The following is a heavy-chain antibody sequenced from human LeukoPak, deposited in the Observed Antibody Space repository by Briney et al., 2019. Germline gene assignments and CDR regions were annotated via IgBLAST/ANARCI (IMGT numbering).Heavy chain of an antibody. D-gene: IGHD3-10*01. J-gene: IGHJ4*02. CDR2: ISWNSGNI. V-gene: IGHV3-9*01. Sequence: GGSLRLSCAASGFTFNDYAMHWVRQAPGKGLEGVAGISWNSGNIDYADSVKGRFTVSRDDARNSLYLQMNSLRPDDTALYYCAKSRRGDGYSTLDYWGQGTLVTVSS. CDR3: AKSRRGDGYSTLDY. CDR1: GFTFNDYA.